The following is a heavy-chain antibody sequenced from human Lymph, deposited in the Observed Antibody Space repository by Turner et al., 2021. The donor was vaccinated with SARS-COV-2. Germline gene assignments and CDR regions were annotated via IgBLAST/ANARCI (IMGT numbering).Heavy chain of an antibody. V-gene: IGHV3-53*04. CDR2: IDSGGSS. CDR3: ARDLDTAGRMDV. D-gene: IGHD5-18*01. Sequence: EVQLVGSGGRWVQPGRSLRLPCAASGITVSRNYMSWVRQAPGKGLEWVSVIDSGGSSYYADSVKGRFTISRHKSKNTLYLQMNRLRAEDTAVYYCARDLDTAGRMDVWGQGTTVTVSS. J-gene: IGHJ6*02. CDR1: GITVSRNY.